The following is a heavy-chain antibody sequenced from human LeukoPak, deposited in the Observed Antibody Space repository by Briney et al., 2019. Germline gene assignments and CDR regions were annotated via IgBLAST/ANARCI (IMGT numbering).Heavy chain of an antibody. D-gene: IGHD3-10*01. V-gene: IGHV4-59*12. Sequence: WETLSLTCTVSGGSISSYYRSWIRQPPGKGLEWIGYIYHSVSTNYNPSLKSRVTISVDTSKNQFSLKLSPVTAADTAVYYCARDRHGSGSAHSFDPWGQGTLVTVSS. CDR3: ARDRHGSGSAHSFDP. CDR2: IYHSVST. J-gene: IGHJ5*02. CDR1: GGSISSYY.